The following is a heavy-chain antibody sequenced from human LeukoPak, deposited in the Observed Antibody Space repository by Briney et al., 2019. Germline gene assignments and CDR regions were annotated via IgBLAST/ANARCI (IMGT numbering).Heavy chain of an antibody. D-gene: IGHD4-17*01. CDR3: ASLYGDYLGLSRDY. CDR1: GFTFSSYW. CDR2: IKQDGSEK. Sequence: EGSLRLSCAASGFTFSSYWMSWVRQAPGKGLEWVANIKQDGSEKYYVDSVKGRFTISRDNAKNSLYLQMNSLRAEDTAVYYCASLYGDYLGLSRDYWGQGTLVTVSS. V-gene: IGHV3-7*01. J-gene: IGHJ4*02.